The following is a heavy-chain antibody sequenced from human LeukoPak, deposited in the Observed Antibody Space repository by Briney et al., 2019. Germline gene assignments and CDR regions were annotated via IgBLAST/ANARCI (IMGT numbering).Heavy chain of an antibody. CDR2: VGGSGVKT. J-gene: IGHJ4*02. V-gene: IGHV3-23*01. CDR3: AKRGDCSGTCTYDY. Sequence: PGGSLRLSCAASGFTFSNYAIHWVRQAPGKGREWVSMVGGSGVKTYYADSVKGRFTISRDNSKNTVYLQMNSLRAEDTAVYYCAKRGDCSGTCTYDYWGQGTLVTVSS. CDR1: GFTFSNYA. D-gene: IGHD2-2*01.